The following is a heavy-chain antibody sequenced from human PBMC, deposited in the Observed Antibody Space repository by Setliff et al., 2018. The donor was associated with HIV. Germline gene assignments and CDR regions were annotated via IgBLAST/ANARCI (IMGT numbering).Heavy chain of an antibody. CDR3: AREEKLSAVAGTMYYYYAMGV. D-gene: IGHD6-19*01. J-gene: IGHJ6*02. CDR1: GGSIRSDSYY. Sequence: PSETLSLTCTVSGGSIRSDSYYWTWIRQPAGEGLEWIGRIYSSGNTNYNPSLESRVTISVDTSKNQFSLKLSSVTATDTAVYYCAREEKLSAVAGTMYYYYAMGVWGQGTTVTVSS. V-gene: IGHV4-61*02. CDR2: IYSSGNT.